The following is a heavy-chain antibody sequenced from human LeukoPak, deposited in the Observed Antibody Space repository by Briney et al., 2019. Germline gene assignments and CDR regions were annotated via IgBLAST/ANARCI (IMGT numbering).Heavy chain of an antibody. CDR2: INPNSGGT. Sequence: ASVKVSCKASGYTFTGYYMHWVRQAPGQGLEWMGRINPNSGGTNYAQKFQGRVTMTRDTSISTAYMELSRLRSDDTAVYYCARPADYGDYWFDYWGQGTLVTVSA. D-gene: IGHD4-17*01. V-gene: IGHV1-2*06. CDR3: ARPADYGDYWFDY. J-gene: IGHJ4*02. CDR1: GYTFTGYY.